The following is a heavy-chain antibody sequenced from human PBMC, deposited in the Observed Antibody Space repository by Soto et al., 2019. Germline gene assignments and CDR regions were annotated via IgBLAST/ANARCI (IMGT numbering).Heavy chain of an antibody. D-gene: IGHD3-9*01. V-gene: IGHV3-23*01. CDR1: GFTFSSYA. CDR3: AKGPLRYFDSNLDY. J-gene: IGHJ4*02. CDR2: ISGSGGST. Sequence: GGSLRLSCAASGFTFSSYAMSWVRPAPGKGLEWVSAISGSGGSTYYADSVKGRFTISRDNSKNTLYLQMNSLRAEDTAVYYCAKGPLRYFDSNLDYWGQGTLVTVSS.